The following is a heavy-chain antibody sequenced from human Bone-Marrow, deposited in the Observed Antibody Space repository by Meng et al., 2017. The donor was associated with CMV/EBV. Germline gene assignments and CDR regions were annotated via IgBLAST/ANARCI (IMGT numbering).Heavy chain of an antibody. J-gene: IGHJ5*02. CDR3: ARGRVIFGVVIAARGWFDP. CDR1: SFSGYN. CDR2: INNSGST. Sequence: SFSGYNWSWNRQPPGKGLEWIGEINNSGSTNYNPSLKSRVTISVDTSKNQFSLKLSSVTAADTAVYYCARGRVIFGVVIAARGWFDPWGQGTLVTVSS. V-gene: IGHV4-34*01. D-gene: IGHD3-3*01.